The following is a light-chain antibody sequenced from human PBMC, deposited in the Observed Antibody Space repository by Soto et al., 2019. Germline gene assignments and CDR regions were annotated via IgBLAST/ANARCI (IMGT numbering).Light chain of an antibody. V-gene: IGKV3-11*01. J-gene: IGKJ4*01. CDR1: QSLSSY. Sequence: EIVLTQSPATLSLSPGERATLSCRASQSLSSYLAWYQQKRGQAPRLLIYDASKRATGIPARFSGSGSGTDFTLSISRLEPEDFAVYYCQQRSDWPLTCGGGTKVEIK. CDR3: QQRSDWPLT. CDR2: DAS.